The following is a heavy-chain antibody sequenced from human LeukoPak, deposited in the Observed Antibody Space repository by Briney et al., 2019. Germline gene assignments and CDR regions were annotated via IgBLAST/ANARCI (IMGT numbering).Heavy chain of an antibody. V-gene: IGHV3-23*01. CDR1: GFTFSSYA. CDR2: ISGSGGST. D-gene: IGHD6-19*01. Sequence: GGSLRLSCAASGFTFSSYAMSWVRQAPGKGLEWVSAISGSGGSTYYADSVKGRFTISRDNSKNTLYLQMNSLRAEDTAVYYCAKLSSGWYSNWYFDYWGQGTLVTVSS. J-gene: IGHJ4*02. CDR3: AKLSSGWYSNWYFDY.